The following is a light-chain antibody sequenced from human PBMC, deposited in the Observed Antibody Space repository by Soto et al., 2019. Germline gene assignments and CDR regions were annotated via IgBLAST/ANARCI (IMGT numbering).Light chain of an antibody. J-gene: IGKJ2*01. Sequence: DIQLTQSPFFLSASVGDRVTISCRASQAIYSYLAWYQQKPGKAPKLLIFGASKLQSGVPSRFSGSGSGTNFTLTISSLQPEDFATYYCQQSYRTPHTFGQGTKLETK. CDR2: GAS. CDR3: QQSYRTPHT. CDR1: QAIYSY. V-gene: IGKV1-39*01.